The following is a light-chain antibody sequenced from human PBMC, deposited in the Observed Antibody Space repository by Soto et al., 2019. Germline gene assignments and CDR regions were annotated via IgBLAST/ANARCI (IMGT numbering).Light chain of an antibody. V-gene: IGKV1-27*01. CDR2: AAS. CDR1: QGISNY. J-gene: IGKJ1*01. CDR3: QKYNNAPWT. Sequence: DIQMTQSPSALSASVGDRVTITCRASQGISNYLAWYQQKPGKIPKVLIYAASTLQSGVPSRFSGSGSGTDFTLTISSLQPEDVANYYCQKYNNAPWTVGQATKGEIK.